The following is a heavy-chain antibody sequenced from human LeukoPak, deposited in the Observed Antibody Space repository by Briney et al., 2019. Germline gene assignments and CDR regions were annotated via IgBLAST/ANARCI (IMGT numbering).Heavy chain of an antibody. D-gene: IGHD2-15*01. CDR2: ISAYNGNT. CDR3: AREVVVVVAATQVWFDP. V-gene: IGHV1-18*04. Sequence: GASVTVSFKASGYTFTSYGISWVRQAPGQGLEWMGWISAYNGNTNYAQKLQGRVTMTTDTSTSTAYMELRSLRSDDTAVYYCAREVVVVVAATQVWFDPWGQGTLVTVSS. CDR1: GYTFTSYG. J-gene: IGHJ5*02.